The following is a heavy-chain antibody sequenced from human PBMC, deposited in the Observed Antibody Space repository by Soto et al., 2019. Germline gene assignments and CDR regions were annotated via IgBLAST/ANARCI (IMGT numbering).Heavy chain of an antibody. CDR2: ISTYNGNT. CDR3: ARDRSMYYGMDV. D-gene: IGHD2-8*01. V-gene: IGHV1-18*01. CDR1: GYTFTSFG. Sequence: QVQLVQSGGEVKKPGASVKVSCKATGYTFTSFGISWVRQAPGQGLEWMGWISTYNGNTNYAQKLQGRVTMTTDTSTSTAYMELRSLTSDDTAVYYCARDRSMYYGMDVWGQGTTVTVSS. J-gene: IGHJ6*02.